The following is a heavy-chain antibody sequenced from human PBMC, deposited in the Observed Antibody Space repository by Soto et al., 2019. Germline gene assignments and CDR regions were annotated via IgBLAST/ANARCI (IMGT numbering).Heavy chain of an antibody. CDR2: INSFSGDT. CDR1: GYTFTHYG. Sequence: QVQLVQSGAEVKKPGASVKVSCKASGYTFTHYGITWVRQAPGQGLEWMGWINSFSGDTNYPQKLHGRLTMTTYTTTNTVYMKLRNLRSDDTAVYYCARDLHSGGKYWYFDIWGRGTLVTVSS. CDR3: ARDLHSGGKYWYFDI. V-gene: IGHV1-18*01. J-gene: IGHJ2*01. D-gene: IGHD2-15*01.